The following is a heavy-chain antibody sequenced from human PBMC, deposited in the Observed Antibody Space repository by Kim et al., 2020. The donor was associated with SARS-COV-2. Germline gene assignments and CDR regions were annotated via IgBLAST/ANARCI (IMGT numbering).Heavy chain of an antibody. V-gene: IGHV4-31*03. J-gene: IGHJ4*02. D-gene: IGHD5-18*01. CDR2: IYFTGST. Sequence: SETLSLTCTVSGGSMSSSGYYWTWIRQHPGKGLEWIGYIYFTGSTYYNPSLKSRLTISVDTSKNQFSLKLSSMTAADTAVYYCATQTNSYGYKDWGQGTLVTVSS. CDR3: ATQTNSYGYKD. CDR1: GGSMSSSGYY.